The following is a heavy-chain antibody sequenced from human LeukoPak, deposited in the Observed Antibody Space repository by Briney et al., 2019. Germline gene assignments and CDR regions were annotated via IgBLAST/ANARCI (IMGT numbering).Heavy chain of an antibody. D-gene: IGHD4-17*01. CDR2: TYYRSKWSD. V-gene: IGHV6-1*01. CDR3: ARGRVTTIANNNYYYIDV. J-gene: IGHJ6*03. Sequence: SQTLSLTCAISGDSVSSNSAAWTWIRQSPSRGLEWLGRTYYRSKWSDDYAVSVKSRTTINPDTSKNQFSLHLNSVTPEDTAVYYCARGRVTTIANNNYYYIDVWGEGTTVTVSS. CDR1: GDSVSSNSAA.